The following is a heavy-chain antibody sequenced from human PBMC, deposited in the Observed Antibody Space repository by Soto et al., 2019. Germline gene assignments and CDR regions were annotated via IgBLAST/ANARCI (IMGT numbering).Heavy chain of an antibody. J-gene: IGHJ6*02. CDR2: IYTSGST. CDR1: GGSISSYY. CDR3: ARDIAPGLVAARKRLAYGMDV. Sequence: QVQLQESGPGLVKPSETLSLTCTVSGGSISSYYWSWIRQPAGKGLEWIGRIYTSGSTNYDPSLKSRVTMSVDTSKNQFSLKLSSVTAADTAVYYCARDIAPGLVAARKRLAYGMDVWGQGTTVTVSS. V-gene: IGHV4-4*07. D-gene: IGHD6-6*01.